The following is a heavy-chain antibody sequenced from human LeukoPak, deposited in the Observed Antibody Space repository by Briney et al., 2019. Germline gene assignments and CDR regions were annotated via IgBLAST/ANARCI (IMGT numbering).Heavy chain of an antibody. J-gene: IGHJ4*02. D-gene: IGHD3-10*01. CDR2: IYHSGST. Sequence: SETLSLTCTVSGYSISSGYYWGWIRPPPGKGLEWIGSIYHSGSTYYNPSLKSRVTISVDTSKNQFSLKLSSVTAADTAVYYCARRRRGAPIGYWGQGTLVTVSS. V-gene: IGHV4-38-2*02. CDR1: GYSISSGYY. CDR3: ARRRRGAPIGY.